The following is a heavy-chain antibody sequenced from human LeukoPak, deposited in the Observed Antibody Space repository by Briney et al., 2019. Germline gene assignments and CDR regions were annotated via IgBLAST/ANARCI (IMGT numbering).Heavy chain of an antibody. J-gene: IGHJ3*02. CDR2: ISAYNGNT. Sequence: ASVKVSCKASGYTFTSYAMHWVRQAPGQGLEWMGWISAYNGNTNYAQKLQGRVTMTTDTSTSTAYMELSSLRSEDTAVYYCATSPYYYERDDAFDIWGQGTMVTVSS. CDR1: GYTFTSYA. D-gene: IGHD3-22*01. CDR3: ATSPYYYERDDAFDI. V-gene: IGHV1-18*01.